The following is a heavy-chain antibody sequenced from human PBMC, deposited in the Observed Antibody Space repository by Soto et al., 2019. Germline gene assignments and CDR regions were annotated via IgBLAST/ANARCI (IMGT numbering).Heavy chain of an antibody. CDR2: IYYSGST. CDR1: GGSISSSIYY. V-gene: IGHV4-39*01. CDR3: ARVHSYGDALGDYYMDV. Sequence: SQTLSLTCTVSGGSISSSIYYWGWIRQPPGKGLEWIGSIYYSGSTYYNPSLKSRVTLSVETSKNQFSLKLSSVTAADTAVYYCARVHSYGDALGDYYMDVWGKGTTVTVSS. J-gene: IGHJ6*03. D-gene: IGHD4-17*01.